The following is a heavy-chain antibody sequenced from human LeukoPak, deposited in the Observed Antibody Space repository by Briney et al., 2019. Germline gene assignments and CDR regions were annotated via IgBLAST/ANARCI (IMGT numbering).Heavy chain of an antibody. CDR3: AGYKPFWYFDY. D-gene: IGHD2-2*02. V-gene: IGHV3-48*03. J-gene: IGHJ4*02. CDR2: ISRSGGTI. Sequence: GGSLRLSCAASGFTFSIYEMNWVRQAPGKGLEWVAYISRSGGTIYYADSVKGRFTISRDNAKNSLYLQMNSLRAEDTAVYYCAGYKPFWYFDYWGQGTPVTVSS. CDR1: GFTFSIYE.